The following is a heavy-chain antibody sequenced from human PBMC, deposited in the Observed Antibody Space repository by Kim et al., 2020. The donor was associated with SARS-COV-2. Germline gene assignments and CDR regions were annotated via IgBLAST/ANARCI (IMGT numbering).Heavy chain of an antibody. J-gene: IGHJ4*02. CDR2: INPDGSVI. V-gene: IGHV3-74*01. Sequence: GGSLRLSCAASGFAFSNYWIHWVRQPPGRGLVWVSRINPDGSVIDYADSVGGRFTISRDNAKNSLYLQMNSLGAEDTAVYYCVRSSSDWYGFDYWGQGTLFTVSS. CDR1: GFAFSNYW. CDR3: VRSSSDWYGFDY. D-gene: IGHD6-19*01.